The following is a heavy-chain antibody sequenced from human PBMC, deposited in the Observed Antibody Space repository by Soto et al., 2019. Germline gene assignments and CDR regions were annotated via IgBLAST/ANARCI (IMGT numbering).Heavy chain of an antibody. Sequence: PGGSLRLSCVVSGFIPSSYAMSWVRQAPGKGLEWVSGISGSGGATSYADSVKGRFTISRDNSKNTLYLQMNSLSAEDTAVYYCAKEGYSSSWSFDYWGQGTLVTVSS. D-gene: IGHD6-13*01. J-gene: IGHJ4*02. CDR2: ISGSGGAT. CDR3: AKEGYSSSWSFDY. V-gene: IGHV3-23*01. CDR1: GFIPSSYA.